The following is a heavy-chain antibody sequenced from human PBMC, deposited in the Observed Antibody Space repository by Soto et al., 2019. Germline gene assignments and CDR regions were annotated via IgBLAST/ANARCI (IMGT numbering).Heavy chain of an antibody. D-gene: IGHD4-17*01. J-gene: IGHJ4*02. CDR3: AGISVTTDWLYFDY. Sequence: QLQLQESGPGLAKPSETLSLTCSVSGGSVSSGSYYWGWIRQPPGKGLEWIGGIYYRGGTYYNPSLESRITISVDTSKNQFSLKLSSVTAADTAVYYCAGISVTTDWLYFDYWGQGTLVTVSS. V-gene: IGHV4-39*01. CDR2: IYYRGGT. CDR1: GGSVSSGSYY.